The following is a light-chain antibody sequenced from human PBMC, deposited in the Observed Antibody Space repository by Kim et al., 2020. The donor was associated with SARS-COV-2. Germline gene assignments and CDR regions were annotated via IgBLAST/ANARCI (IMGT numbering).Light chain of an antibody. CDR2: ATS. Sequence: GDRAATTCRAGQSIAYYVNWYQNTADKAPQLLIYATSSLQGGVPSRFTGSGVGLDFTLTFSCLQPEHLASYHSQQTCIAPQITFGQGTRLEIK. J-gene: IGKJ5*01. CDR1: QSIAYY. V-gene: IGKV1-39*01. CDR3: QQTCIAPQIT.